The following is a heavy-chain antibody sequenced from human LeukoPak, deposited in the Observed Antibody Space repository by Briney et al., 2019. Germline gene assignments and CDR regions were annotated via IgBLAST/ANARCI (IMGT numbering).Heavy chain of an antibody. D-gene: IGHD3-22*01. CDR2: ISGSGGST. Sequence: HPGGSLRLSCAASGFTFSSYAMSWVRQAPGKGLEWVSAISGSGGSTDYADSVKGRFTISRDNSKNTLYLQMNSLRAEDTAVYYCAKDLYYYDSSGTVDYWAQGTLVTVSS. V-gene: IGHV3-23*01. J-gene: IGHJ4*02. CDR3: AKDLYYYDSSGTVDY. CDR1: GFTFSSYA.